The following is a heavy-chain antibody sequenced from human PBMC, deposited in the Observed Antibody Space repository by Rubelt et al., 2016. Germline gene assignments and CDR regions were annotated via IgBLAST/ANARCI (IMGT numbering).Heavy chain of an antibody. V-gene: IGHV3-23*04. J-gene: IGHJ4*02. CDR3: TKDIRSGTYRDY. CDR1: GFTFSSYA. Sequence: EVQLVESGGGLIQPGGSLRLSCAASGFTFSSYAMNWVRQAPGKGLEWVSAISGSGANLYYADTVKGRLTISQDTSKHTLYLQMSSLGAEDTAVYYCTKDIRSGTYRDYWGQGTLVTVSS. D-gene: IGHD1-26*01. CDR2: ISGSGANL.